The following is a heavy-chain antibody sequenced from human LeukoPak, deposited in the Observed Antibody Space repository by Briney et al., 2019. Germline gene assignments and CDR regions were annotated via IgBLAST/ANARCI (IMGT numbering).Heavy chain of an antibody. V-gene: IGHV1-18*01. CDR1: GYTFTSYG. Sequence: ASVKVSCKSSGYTFTSYGISWVRQAPGQGLEWMGWISAYNGNTNYAQKLHGRVTMTTDTSTRTAYMEMRSLRSDDTGVYYSARDVSFTSIAARPGDYWGQGTPVSV. D-gene: IGHD6-6*01. J-gene: IGHJ4*02. CDR2: ISAYNGNT. CDR3: ARDVSFTSIAARPGDY.